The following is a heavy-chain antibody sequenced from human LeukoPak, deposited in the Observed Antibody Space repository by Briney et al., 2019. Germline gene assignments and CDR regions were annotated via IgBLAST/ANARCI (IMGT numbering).Heavy chain of an antibody. V-gene: IGHV3-64D*06. CDR3: ATLFRRGFGFDY. CDR2: ISSNGGST. D-gene: IGHD3-16*01. Sequence: GSLRLSCSASGFTFSSYVMHWVRPAPGKGLEYVSGISSNGGSTYYADSVKGRFTISRDNSKNTLYLQMSSLRAEDTAVYYCATLFRRGFGFDYWGQGTLVTVSS. J-gene: IGHJ4*02. CDR1: GFTFSSYV.